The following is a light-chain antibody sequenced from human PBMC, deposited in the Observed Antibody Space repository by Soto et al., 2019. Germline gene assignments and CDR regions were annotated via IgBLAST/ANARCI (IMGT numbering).Light chain of an antibody. CDR1: QSVPSNF. V-gene: IGKV3-20*01. Sequence: EIVLTQSPGTLSLSPGERATLSCRASQSVPSNFLAWYQHKPGQAPILLIYGVSRRATGIPDRFSGSGSGTDFTLTISRLAPEDFAVYYCQQYDSSWTFGQGTKVEIK. CDR2: GVS. CDR3: QQYDSSWT. J-gene: IGKJ1*01.